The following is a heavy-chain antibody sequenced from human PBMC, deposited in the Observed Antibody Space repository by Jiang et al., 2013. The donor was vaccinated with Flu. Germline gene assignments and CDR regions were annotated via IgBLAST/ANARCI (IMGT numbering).Heavy chain of an antibody. D-gene: IGHD4-17*01. J-gene: IGHJ3*02. V-gene: IGHV5-10-1*01. Sequence: AEVKKPGESLRISCEGSGYTFTSYWITWVRQMPGKDLEWMGNIDPSDSYTKNSPSFQGHVTISVDKSINTAYLQWSSLKASDTAIYYCARRFDYAGNGDAFDIWGQGTMVTVSS. CDR1: GYTFTSYW. CDR3: ARRFDYAGNGDAFDI. CDR2: IDPSDSYT.